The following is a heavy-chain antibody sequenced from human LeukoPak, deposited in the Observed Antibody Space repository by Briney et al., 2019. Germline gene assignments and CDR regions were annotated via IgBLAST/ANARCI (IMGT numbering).Heavy chain of an antibody. CDR3: ARDLRVVVVVVAATDYYGMDV. CDR1: GFTFSSYS. Sequence: GGSLRLSCAASGFTFSSYSMNWVRQAPGKGLEWVSSISSSSSYIYYADSVKGRFTISRDNAKNSLYLQMNSLRAEDTAVYYCARDLRVVVVVVAATDYYGMDVWGQGTTVAVSS. V-gene: IGHV3-21*01. CDR2: ISSSSSYI. D-gene: IGHD2-15*01. J-gene: IGHJ6*02.